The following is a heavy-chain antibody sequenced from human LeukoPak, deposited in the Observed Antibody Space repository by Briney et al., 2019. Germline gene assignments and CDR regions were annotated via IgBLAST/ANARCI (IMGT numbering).Heavy chain of an antibody. CDR1: GGSISSSSYY. D-gene: IGHD6-19*01. CDR2: IYYSGST. J-gene: IGHJ5*02. V-gene: IGHV4-39*07. CDR3: ARVWGWEAVAGNWFDP. Sequence: SETLSLTCTVSGGSISSSSYYWGWLRQPPGKGLEWIGSIYYSGSTYYNPSLKSRVTISVDTSKNQFSLKLSSVTAADTAVYYCARVWGWEAVAGNWFDPWGQGTLVTVSS.